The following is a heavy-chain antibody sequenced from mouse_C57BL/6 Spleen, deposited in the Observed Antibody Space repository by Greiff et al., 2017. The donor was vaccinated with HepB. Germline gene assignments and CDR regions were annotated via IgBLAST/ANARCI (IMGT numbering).Heavy chain of an antibody. Sequence: EVQLQQSGAELVRPGASVKLSCTASGFNIKDYYMHWVKQRPEQGLEWIGRIDPEDGDTEYAPKFQGKVTMTADTSSNTAYLQLSSMTSVDTAVYYCTFTTLPLDYWGQGTTLTVSS. CDR3: TFTTLPLDY. CDR1: GFNIKDYY. D-gene: IGHD1-1*01. J-gene: IGHJ2*01. CDR2: IDPEDGDT. V-gene: IGHV14-1*01.